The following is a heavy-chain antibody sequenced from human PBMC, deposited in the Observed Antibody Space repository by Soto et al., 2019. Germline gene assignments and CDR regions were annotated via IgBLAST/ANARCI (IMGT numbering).Heavy chain of an antibody. V-gene: IGHV3-30*18. CDR3: AKGRGGYCSGGSCYSDGAYYFDY. CDR1: GFTFSSSG. J-gene: IGHJ4*02. CDR2: ISYDGYNK. Sequence: QVQLVESGGGVLQPGRSLRLSCAASGFTFSSSGMHWVRQAPGKGLEWVSVISYDGYNKYYADSVKGRFTISRDNSKNTLYLQMNSLRAEDTAVYYCAKGRGGYCSGGSCYSDGAYYFDYWGQGTLVTVSS. D-gene: IGHD2-15*01.